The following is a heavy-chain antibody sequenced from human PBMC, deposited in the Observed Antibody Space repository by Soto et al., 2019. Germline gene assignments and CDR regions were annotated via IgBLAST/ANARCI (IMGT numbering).Heavy chain of an antibody. CDR2: ISSSSSYI. J-gene: IGHJ4*02. CDR1: GFTFSRYS. Sequence: EVQLVESVGGLVKPGGSLRLSCAASGFTFSRYSMNWVRQAPGKGLEWVSSISSSSSYIYYADSVKGRFTISRDNAKNSLYLQMNSLRAEDTAVYYCARDPLSGYAYYFDYWGKGTLVTVSS. D-gene: IGHD5-12*01. CDR3: ARDPLSGYAYYFDY. V-gene: IGHV3-21*01.